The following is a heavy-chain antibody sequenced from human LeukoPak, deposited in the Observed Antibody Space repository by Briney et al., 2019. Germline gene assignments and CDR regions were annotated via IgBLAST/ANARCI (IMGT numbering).Heavy chain of an antibody. J-gene: IGHJ4*02. CDR1: GYSISSVYY. CDR3: ARGYCSGGSCYPVPFDY. Sequence: PSETLSLTCTVSGYSISSVYYWCWIRQPPGKGLEWIGSIYHSGSTYYNPSLKSRVTISVDTSKNQFSLKLSSVTAADTAVYYCARGYCSGGSCYPVPFDYWGQGTLVTVSS. V-gene: IGHV4-38-2*02. CDR2: IYHSGST. D-gene: IGHD2-15*01.